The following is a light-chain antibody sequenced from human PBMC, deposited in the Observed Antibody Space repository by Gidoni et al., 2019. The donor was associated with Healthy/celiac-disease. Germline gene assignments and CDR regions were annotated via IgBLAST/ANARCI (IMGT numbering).Light chain of an antibody. CDR3: QQLDQYGCT. CDR2: DAS. Sequence: DIQLTQSPSFLSASVGDRVTITCRASQDIDSYLDWYQQTPGEAPKILIYDASTLQSAVPSRFSGSGSWKDVTLTISSLQPEDSATYYCQQLDQYGCTFGPGTEVDIK. J-gene: IGKJ3*01. CDR1: QDIDSY. V-gene: IGKV1-9*01.